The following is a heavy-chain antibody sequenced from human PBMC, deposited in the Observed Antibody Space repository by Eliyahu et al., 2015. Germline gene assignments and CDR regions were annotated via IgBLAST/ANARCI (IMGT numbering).Heavy chain of an antibody. CDR3: AKDLGGTTAPELFDY. Sequence: EVQLVESGGGLVQPGGSLSLPCXASGFPFXSXAMSWVRQAPGKGLEWVSAISGSGGSTYYADSVKGRFTISRDNSKNTLYLQMNSLRAEDTAVYYCAKDLGGTTAPELFDYWGQGTLVTVSS. V-gene: IGHV3-23*04. CDR2: ISGSGGST. J-gene: IGHJ4*02. CDR1: GFPFXSXA. D-gene: IGHD4-11*01.